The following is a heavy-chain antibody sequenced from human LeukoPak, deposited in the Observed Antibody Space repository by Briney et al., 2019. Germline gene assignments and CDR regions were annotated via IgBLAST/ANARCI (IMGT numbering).Heavy chain of an antibody. D-gene: IGHD5-18*01. CDR2: IKQDGSEK. Sequence: PGGSLRLSCVASGFTFSTYWMSWVRQAPGKGLEWVANIKQDGSEKSYVDSVKGRFTISRDNAKKSLYLQMSGLRAEDTAVYYCAKDMDDTAWGQGNLVIVSS. CDR3: AKDMDDTA. V-gene: IGHV3-7*03. J-gene: IGHJ5*02. CDR1: GFTFSTYW.